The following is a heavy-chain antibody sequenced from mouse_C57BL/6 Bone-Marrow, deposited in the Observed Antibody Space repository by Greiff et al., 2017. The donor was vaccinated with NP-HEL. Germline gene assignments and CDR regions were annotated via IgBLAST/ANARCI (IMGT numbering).Heavy chain of an antibody. Sequence: EVQLVESGGGLVQPKGSLKLSCAASGFSFNTYAMNWVRQAPGKGLEWVARIRSKSNNYATYYADSVKDRFTISRADSESMLYLQMNNLKTEDTAMYYWVRQGWLLRRYAMDYWGQGTSVTVSS. CDR3: VRQGWLLRRYAMDY. CDR2: IRSKSNNYAT. V-gene: IGHV10-1*01. D-gene: IGHD2-3*01. CDR1: GFSFNTYA. J-gene: IGHJ4*01.